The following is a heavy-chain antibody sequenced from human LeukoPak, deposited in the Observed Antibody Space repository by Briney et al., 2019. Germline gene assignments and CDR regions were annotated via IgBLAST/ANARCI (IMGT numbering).Heavy chain of an antibody. CDR3: ARDNRYFDPSIYYYYGTDV. CDR1: GGSFSGYY. V-gene: IGHV4-34*01. J-gene: IGHJ6*02. CDR2: INHSGST. D-gene: IGHD3-9*01. Sequence: PSETLSLTCAVYGGSFSGYYWSWIRQPPGKGLEWIGEINHSGSTNYNPSLKSRVTISVDRSKNQFSLKLSSVIAADTAVYYCARDNRYFDPSIYYYYGTDVWGQGTTVTVSS.